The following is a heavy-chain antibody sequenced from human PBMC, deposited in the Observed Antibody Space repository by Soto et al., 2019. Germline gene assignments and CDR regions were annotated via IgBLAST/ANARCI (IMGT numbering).Heavy chain of an antibody. CDR3: AAARITHSYGPGSLGNSSDP. CDR2: ISGSGGST. D-gene: IGHD3-10*01. CDR1: GITFSTYA. J-gene: IGHJ5*02. Sequence: EVQLLESGGGLVQPGGSLRLSCTASGITFSTYAMSWVRLAPGKGLKWVSHISGSGGSTYYADSVKGRFTISRDNTKKILYLQMNSLRYEDTTVYYCAAARITHSYGPGSLGNSSDPWGQGTLVTVSS. V-gene: IGHV3-23*01.